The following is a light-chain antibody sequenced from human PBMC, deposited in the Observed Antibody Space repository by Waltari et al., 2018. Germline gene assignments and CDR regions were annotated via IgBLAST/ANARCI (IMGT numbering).Light chain of an antibody. CDR2: WAS. Sequence: DIVMTQSPDSLTVSLGERATINCKSSQNILYSSNNKNYLSWYHQKPGQPPKLLIYWASTRESGVPDRFSGSGSGTDFTLTISSLQAEDVAVYYCHQYYSAPFAFGQGTKLEIK. CDR3: HQYYSAPFA. V-gene: IGKV4-1*01. CDR1: QNILYSSNNKNY. J-gene: IGKJ2*01.